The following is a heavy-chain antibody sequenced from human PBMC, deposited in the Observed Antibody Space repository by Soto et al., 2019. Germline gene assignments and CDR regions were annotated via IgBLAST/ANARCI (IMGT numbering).Heavy chain of an antibody. J-gene: IGHJ4*02. CDR2: IIPIFGTA. CDR3: ARGRVRFLEWLGSEG. CDR1: GGTFSSYA. Sequence: QVQLVQSGDEVKKPGSSVKVSCKASGGTFSSYAISWVRQAPGQGLEWMGGIIPIFGTANYAQKFQGRVRSSADESTSTAYMELSSLRSEDAAVYYCARGRVRFLEWLGSEGWGQGTLVTVSS. D-gene: IGHD3-3*01. V-gene: IGHV1-69*12.